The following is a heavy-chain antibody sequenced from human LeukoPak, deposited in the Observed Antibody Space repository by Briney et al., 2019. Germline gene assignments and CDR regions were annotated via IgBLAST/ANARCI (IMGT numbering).Heavy chain of an antibody. CDR3: AKELNDYLGAFDI. CDR2: ISYDGSNK. D-gene: IGHD4-11*01. V-gene: IGHV3-30*18. CDR1: GFSFSSYG. J-gene: IGHJ3*02. Sequence: PGGSLRLSCAASGFSFSSYGMHWVRQAPGKGLEWVAVISYDGSNKYYADSVKGRFTISRDNSKNTLYLQMNSLRAEDTAVYYCAKELNDYLGAFDIWGQGTMVTVSS.